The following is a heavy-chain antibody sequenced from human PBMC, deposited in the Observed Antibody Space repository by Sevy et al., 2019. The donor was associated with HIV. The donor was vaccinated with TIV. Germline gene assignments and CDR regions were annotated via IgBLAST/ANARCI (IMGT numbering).Heavy chain of an antibody. V-gene: IGHV3-33*01. CDR2: IRYDGSNK. CDR1: GFTLSSYG. J-gene: IGHJ6*02. CDR3: ARDRLGITISAEWGGGMDV. Sequence: GGSLRLSCAASGFTLSSYGMHWVRQPPGKGLEWVAVIRYDGSNKYYADSVKGRFTISRDNSKNTLYLQMNSLRAEDTAVYYCARDRLGITISAEWGGGMDVWGQGTTVTVSS. D-gene: IGHD3-3*01.